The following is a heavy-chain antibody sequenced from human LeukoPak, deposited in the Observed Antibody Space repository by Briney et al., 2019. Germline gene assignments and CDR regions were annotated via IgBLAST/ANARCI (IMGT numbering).Heavy chain of an antibody. CDR1: GFTFSSYS. Sequence: GGSLRLSCAASGFTFSSYSMNWVRQAPGKGLEWVSSISSSSSYIYYADSVKGRFTISRDNAKNSLYLQMNSLRAEDTAVYYCARGSSSYSPVDYWGQGTLVTVSS. V-gene: IGHV3-21*01. CDR2: ISSSSSYI. D-gene: IGHD3-22*01. CDR3: ARGSSSYSPVDY. J-gene: IGHJ4*02.